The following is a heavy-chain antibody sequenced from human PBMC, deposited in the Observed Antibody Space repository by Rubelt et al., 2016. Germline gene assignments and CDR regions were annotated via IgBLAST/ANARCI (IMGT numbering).Heavy chain of an antibody. J-gene: IGHJ4*02. CDR1: GFTFSSYA. CDR3: ARDARAVAGIFDY. V-gene: IGHV3-23*01. D-gene: IGHD6-19*01. CDR2: ISGSGGST. Sequence: EVQLLESGGGLVQPGGSLRLSCAASGFTFSSYAMSWVRQAPGKGLEWVSAISGSGGSTYYADSVKGRFTISRDNAKNSLYLQMNSLRDEDTAVYYCARDARAVAGIFDYSGQGTLVTVSS.